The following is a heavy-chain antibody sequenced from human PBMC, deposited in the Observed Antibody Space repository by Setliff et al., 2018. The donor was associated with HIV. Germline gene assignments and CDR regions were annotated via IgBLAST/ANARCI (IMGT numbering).Heavy chain of an antibody. CDR3: AKGVKWLDP. J-gene: IGHJ5*02. V-gene: IGHV3-53*01. CDR2: IYGDGRT. Sequence: AGGSLRLSCEVSGFTVSTNYMTWVRQAPGKGLEWVSTIYGDGRTFYTESVEGRFTISRDDSKNTVHLQMHSLRVDDTAAYYCAKGVKWLDPWGQGTLVTVSS. CDR1: GFTVSTNY. D-gene: IGHD3-16*01.